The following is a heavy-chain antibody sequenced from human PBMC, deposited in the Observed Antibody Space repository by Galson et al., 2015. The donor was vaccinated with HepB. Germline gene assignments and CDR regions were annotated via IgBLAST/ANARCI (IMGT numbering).Heavy chain of an antibody. Sequence: SVKVSCKASGYTFTSYAMHWVRQAPGQRLEWMGWINAGNGNTKYSQKFQGRVTITRDTSASTAYMELSSLRSEDTAVCYCARAKDGYNSPGFEDYWGQGTLVTVSS. D-gene: IGHD5-24*01. J-gene: IGHJ4*02. CDR1: GYTFTSYA. V-gene: IGHV1-3*01. CDR3: ARAKDGYNSPGFEDY. CDR2: INAGNGNT.